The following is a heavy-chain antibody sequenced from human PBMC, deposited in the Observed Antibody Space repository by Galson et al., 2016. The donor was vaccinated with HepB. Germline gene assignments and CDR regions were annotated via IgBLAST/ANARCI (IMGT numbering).Heavy chain of an antibody. CDR2: IDWDDDK. D-gene: IGHD3-22*01. CDR1: GFSLSTRGMC. V-gene: IGHV2-70*10. Sequence: PALVKPTQTLTLTCTFSGFSLSTRGMCVSWIRQPPGKALEWIARIDWDDDKYYSTSLKTRLTISKDTSKNQVVLTMTNPDPADTATYYCARSREIYDSGGYYYWGQGTLVTVSS. J-gene: IGHJ4*02. CDR3: ARSREIYDSGGYYY.